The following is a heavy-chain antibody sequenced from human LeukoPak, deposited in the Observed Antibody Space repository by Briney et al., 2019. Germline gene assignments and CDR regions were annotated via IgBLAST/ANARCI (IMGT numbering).Heavy chain of an antibody. D-gene: IGHD4-23*01. V-gene: IGHV1-3*03. Sequence: GASVKVSCKASGYTFTTYAMHWVRQAPGQRLEWMGWISAGNDNTKYSQEFQGRVTMTRDMSTSTDYMELSSLRSEDTAIYYCARDNSVEDNAWWFDPWGQGTLVTVSS. CDR3: ARDNSVEDNAWWFDP. CDR1: GYTFTTYA. CDR2: ISAGNDNT. J-gene: IGHJ5*02.